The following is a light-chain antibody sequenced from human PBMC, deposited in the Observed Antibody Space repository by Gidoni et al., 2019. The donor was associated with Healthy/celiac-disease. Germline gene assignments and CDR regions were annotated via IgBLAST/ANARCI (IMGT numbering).Light chain of an antibody. CDR3: QQSYRTPRT. Sequence: DIQITHSPSSLSASVGDRVTITRRASQRSSSYLNWYQQKPGKAPKLMIYAATSLQSGVPSRFSSSGYGADFTLTISSQQPEDFATYCCQQSYRTPRTFGKGTGVEIK. V-gene: IGKV1-39*01. J-gene: IGKJ1*01. CDR1: QRSSSY. CDR2: AAT.